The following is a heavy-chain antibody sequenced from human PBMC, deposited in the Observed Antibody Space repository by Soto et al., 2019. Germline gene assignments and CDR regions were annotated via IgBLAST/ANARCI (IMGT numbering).Heavy chain of an antibody. CDR2: IYYSGST. Sequence: PSETLSLTCAVSDGSISSSYWSWVRQPPGKGLEWIGCIYYSGSTNYNPSLKSRVTISVDTSKNQFSLQLSSVTAADTAVYYCAREREGGSSWCPSLYDYHCGMDVGGQGTTVTVSS. D-gene: IGHD6-13*01. CDR1: DGSISSSY. CDR3: AREREGGSSWCPSLYDYHCGMDV. V-gene: IGHV4-59*01. J-gene: IGHJ6*02.